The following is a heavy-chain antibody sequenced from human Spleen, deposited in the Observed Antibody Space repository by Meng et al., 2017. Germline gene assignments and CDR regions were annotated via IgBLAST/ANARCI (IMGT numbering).Heavy chain of an antibody. V-gene: IGHV4-34*01. J-gene: IGHJ4*02. CDR3: ARGPTTMAHDFDY. CDR1: GGSFSDDY. CDR2: INHSGGT. Sequence: EELPESGAGLFKPPETLSLTCVVSGGSFSDDYLSWIRQPPGKGLEWIGEINHSGGTNYNPSLESRATISVDTSQNNLSLKLSSVTAADSAVYYCARGPTTMAHDFDYWGQGTLVTVSS. D-gene: IGHD4-11*01.